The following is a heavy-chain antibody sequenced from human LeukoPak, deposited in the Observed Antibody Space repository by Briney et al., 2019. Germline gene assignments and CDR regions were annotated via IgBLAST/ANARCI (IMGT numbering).Heavy chain of an antibody. CDR1: GFTFSDHY. J-gene: IGHJ6*02. CDR2: TKNKSKSYTT. Sequence: GGSLRLSCAASGFTFSDHYMDWVRQAPGKGLEWVGRTKNKSKSYTTEYAASVKGRFTISRDDSKNSLYLQMNSLKTEDTAVYYCARGATVDTNYYYAMDVWGQGTTVSVSS. CDR3: ARGATVDTNYYYAMDV. D-gene: IGHD2-15*01. V-gene: IGHV3-72*01.